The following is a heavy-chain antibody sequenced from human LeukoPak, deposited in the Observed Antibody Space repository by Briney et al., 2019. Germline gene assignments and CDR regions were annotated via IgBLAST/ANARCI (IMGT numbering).Heavy chain of an antibody. V-gene: IGHV3-48*03. D-gene: IGHD4-17*01. Sequence: GGSLRLSCAASGFTFDDYGMTWVRQAPGKGLEWVSSITSSSGSTIYYADSVKGRFTISRDNAKNSLYLQMDSLRAEDTAVYYCARDRGDYGDYDYWGQGTLVTVSS. CDR2: ITSSSGSTI. J-gene: IGHJ4*02. CDR1: GFTFDDYG. CDR3: ARDRGDYGDYDY.